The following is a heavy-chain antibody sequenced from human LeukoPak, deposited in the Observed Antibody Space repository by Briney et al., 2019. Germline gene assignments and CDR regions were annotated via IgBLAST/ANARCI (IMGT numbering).Heavy chain of an antibody. CDR1: GVSISSYF. D-gene: IGHD1-14*01. J-gene: IGHJ4*02. CDR2: IYTSGSN. CDR3: ARAGTSGGLCDY. Sequence: SDTLSLTCTFSGVSISSYFWSWVRLPAGKGLECIGRIYTSGSNKYDPSLQSRVTMSLDTSKKQLSLNLGSVTAADTAVYYCARAGTSGGLCDYWGQGILVTVSS. V-gene: IGHV4-4*07.